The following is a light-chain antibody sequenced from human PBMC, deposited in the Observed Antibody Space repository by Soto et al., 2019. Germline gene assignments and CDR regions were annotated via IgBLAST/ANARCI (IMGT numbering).Light chain of an antibody. J-gene: IGKJ1*01. CDR1: QSGLYSSNNENY. CDR3: QPYYRTPT. CDR2: WAS. Sequence: DIVMTQSPDSLAVSLGERATINCKSSQSGLYSSNNENYLAWYQHKPGQPPKLLISWASTRESGVPDRFSGSGSVTDFTLTISSLQAEDVAVYYCQPYYRTPTFGQGTKVEIK. V-gene: IGKV4-1*01.